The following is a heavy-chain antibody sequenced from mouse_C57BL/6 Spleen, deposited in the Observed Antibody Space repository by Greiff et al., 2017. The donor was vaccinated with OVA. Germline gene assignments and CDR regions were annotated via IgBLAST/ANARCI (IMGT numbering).Heavy chain of an antibody. Sequence: QVQLKESGAELARPGASVKLSCKASGYTFTSYGISWVKQRTGQGLEWIGEIYPRSGNTYYNEKFKGKATLTADKSSSTAYMELRSLTSEDSAVYFCARGGTTVAYAMDYWGQGTSVTVSS. CDR2: IYPRSGNT. J-gene: IGHJ4*01. CDR3: ARGGTTVAYAMDY. D-gene: IGHD1-1*01. CDR1: GYTFTSYG. V-gene: IGHV1-81*01.